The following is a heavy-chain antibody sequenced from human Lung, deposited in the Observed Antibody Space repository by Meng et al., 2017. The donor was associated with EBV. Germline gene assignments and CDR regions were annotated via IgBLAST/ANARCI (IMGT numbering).Heavy chain of an antibody. CDR3: ARVGAYCGGDCYHPR. D-gene: IGHD2-21*02. J-gene: IGHJ4*02. Sequence: QLPRQESGSGLVQPSQTRSLTCAVSGGSISSGGYSWSWIRQPPGKGLEWIGYIYHSGSTYYNPSLKSRVTISVDRSKNQFSLKLSSVTAADTAVYYCARVGAYCGGDCYHPRWGQGTLVTVSS. V-gene: IGHV4-30-2*01. CDR2: IYHSGST. CDR1: GGSISSGGYS.